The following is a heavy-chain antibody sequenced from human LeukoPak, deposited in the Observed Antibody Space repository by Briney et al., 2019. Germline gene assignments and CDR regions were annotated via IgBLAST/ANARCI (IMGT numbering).Heavy chain of an antibody. CDR2: INHSGST. CDR3: ARARKYSGYDDYFDY. V-gene: IGHV4-34*01. Sequence: SETLSLTCAVYGGSFSGYYWSWIRQPPGKELEWIGEINHSGSTNYNPSLKSRVTISVDTSKNQFSLKLSSVTAADTAVYYCARARKYSGYDDYFDYWGQGTLVTVSS. CDR1: GGSFSGYY. J-gene: IGHJ4*02. D-gene: IGHD5-12*01.